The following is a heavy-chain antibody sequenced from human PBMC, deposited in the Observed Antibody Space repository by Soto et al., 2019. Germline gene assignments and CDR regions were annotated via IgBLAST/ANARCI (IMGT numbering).Heavy chain of an antibody. CDR1: GFTVSNKY. CDR2: IQSGGPT. V-gene: IGHV3-66*02. D-gene: IGHD3-22*01. J-gene: IGHJ4*02. Sequence: PGGSLRLSCAASGFTVSNKYMSWVRQAPGKGLEWVSLIQSGGPTYYADSVKGRFTISRDNSKNTLYLQMNSLRAEDTAVYYCARGLTYYYDSSGYSGLGYWGQGTLVTISS. CDR3: ARGLTYYYDSSGYSGLGY.